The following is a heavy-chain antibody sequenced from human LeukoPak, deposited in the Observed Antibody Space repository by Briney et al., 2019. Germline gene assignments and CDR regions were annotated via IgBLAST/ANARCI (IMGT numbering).Heavy chain of an antibody. CDR1: GFTFSSYA. CDR3: AKDSIYYDSSGYYVLYY. V-gene: IGHV3-23*01. J-gene: IGHJ4*02. CDR2: ISGSGGST. D-gene: IGHD3-22*01. Sequence: PGGSLRLSCAASGFTFSSYAMSWVRQAPGKGLEWVSAISGSGGSTYYADSVKGRFTISRDNSKNTLHLQMNSLRAEDTAVYYCAKDSIYYDSSGYYVLYYWGQGTLVTVSS.